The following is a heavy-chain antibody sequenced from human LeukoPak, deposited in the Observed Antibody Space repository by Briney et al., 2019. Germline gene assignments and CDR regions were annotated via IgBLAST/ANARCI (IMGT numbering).Heavy chain of an antibody. CDR1: GFTVSSNY. Sequence: GSLRLSCAASGFTVSSNYMSWVRQAPGKGLEWVSVIYSGGSTYYADSVKGRFTISRDNSKNTLYLQMKSLRAEDTAVYYCARDSRYYDSSGLDYWGQGTLVTVSS. V-gene: IGHV3-66*01. J-gene: IGHJ4*02. CDR3: ARDSRYYDSSGLDY. D-gene: IGHD3-22*01. CDR2: IYSGGST.